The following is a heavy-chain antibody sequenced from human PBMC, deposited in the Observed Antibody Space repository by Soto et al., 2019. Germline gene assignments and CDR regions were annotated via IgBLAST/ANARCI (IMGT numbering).Heavy chain of an antibody. Sequence: EVQLVESGGGLVQPGGSLRLSCAASGFTFSSYWMHWVRQAPGKGLVWVSRINSDGSSTSYADSVKGRFTISRDNAKNTLYLQMNSLRAEDTAVYYCARVGGNWNYYYYGMDVWGQGTTVTVSS. CDR3: ARVGGNWNYYYYGMDV. V-gene: IGHV3-74*01. D-gene: IGHD1-1*01. J-gene: IGHJ6*02. CDR1: GFTFSSYW. CDR2: INSDGSST.